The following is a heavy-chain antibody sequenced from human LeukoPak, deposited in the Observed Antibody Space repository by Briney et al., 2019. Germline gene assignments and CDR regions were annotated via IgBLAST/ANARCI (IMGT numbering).Heavy chain of an antibody. CDR1: GYTFTSYG. Sequence: SVKVSCKASGYTFTSYGISWVRQAPGQGLEWMGGIIPIFGTANYAQKFQGRVTITTDESTSTAYMELSSLRSEDTAVYYCASIHYDILTGYYKLDAFDIWGQGTMVTVSS. CDR3: ASIHYDILTGYYKLDAFDI. J-gene: IGHJ3*02. CDR2: IIPIFGTA. D-gene: IGHD3-9*01. V-gene: IGHV1-69*05.